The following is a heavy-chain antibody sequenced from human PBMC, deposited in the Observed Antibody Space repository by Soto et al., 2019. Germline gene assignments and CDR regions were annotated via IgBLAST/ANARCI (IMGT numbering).Heavy chain of an antibody. Sequence: GGSLRLSCAASGFTFSSYGMHWVRQAPGKGLEWVSLISWDGGSTYYADSVKGRFTISRDNSKNSLYLQMNSLRTEDTALYYCAKDITQAIFGYGMDVWGQGTTVTVSS. CDR3: AKDITQAIFGYGMDV. CDR1: GFTFSSYG. D-gene: IGHD3-3*01. V-gene: IGHV3-43*01. J-gene: IGHJ6*02. CDR2: ISWDGGST.